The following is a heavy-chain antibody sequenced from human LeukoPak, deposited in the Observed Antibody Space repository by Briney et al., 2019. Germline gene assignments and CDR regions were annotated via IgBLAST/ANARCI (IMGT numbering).Heavy chain of an antibody. CDR3: ARVGRGYSYGPFPF. CDR1: GGSISSYY. Sequence: PSETLSLTCTVSGGSISSYYLSWIRQPPGKGLEWIGYIYYSGSTNYNPSLKSRVTISVDTSKNQFSLKLNSVTAADSAVCYCARVGRGYSYGPFPFWGQGTLVIVSA. CDR2: IYYSGST. J-gene: IGHJ4*02. D-gene: IGHD5-18*01. V-gene: IGHV4-59*01.